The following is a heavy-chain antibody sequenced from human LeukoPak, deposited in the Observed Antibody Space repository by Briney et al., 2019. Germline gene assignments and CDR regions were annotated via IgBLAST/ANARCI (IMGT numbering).Heavy chain of an antibody. CDR2: IYTSGNT. Sequence: ASETLSLTCPVTAGSISSYYWSWIRHTAGKGLEWIGRIYTSGNTNYNPSLKSRVAMSVDTSKNQFSLKLSSVTAADTAVYYCAREPWSGYPGFDYWGQGTLVTVSS. CDR1: AGSISSYY. V-gene: IGHV4-4*07. CDR3: AREPWSGYPGFDY. J-gene: IGHJ4*02. D-gene: IGHD3-3*01.